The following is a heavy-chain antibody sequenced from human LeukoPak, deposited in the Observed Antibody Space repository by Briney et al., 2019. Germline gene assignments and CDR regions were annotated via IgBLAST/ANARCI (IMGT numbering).Heavy chain of an antibody. CDR1: GGSISSTSYY. CDR2: IIYTGNT. Sequence: PSETLSLTCTASGGSISSTSYYWGWIRRPPGRGLEWIGGIIYTGNTKYNPSLNSRVTMSIDESRNQLSLNLTSVTAADTAIYYCSRESGAFCPFGHWGQGTLVIVPS. J-gene: IGHJ4*02. CDR3: SRESGAFCPFGH. V-gene: IGHV4-39*07. D-gene: IGHD1-26*01.